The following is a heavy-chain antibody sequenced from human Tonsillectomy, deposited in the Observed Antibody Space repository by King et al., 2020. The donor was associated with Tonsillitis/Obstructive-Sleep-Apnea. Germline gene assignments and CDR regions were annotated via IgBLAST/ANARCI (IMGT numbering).Heavy chain of an antibody. CDR3: AGSYSFFDY. CDR2: ISYDGSNK. Sequence: VQLVESGGGLVQPGRSLRLSCAASGFTFSSYGMHWVRQAPGKGLEWVAVISYDGSNKYYADSVKGRFTISRDNSKNTLYLQMNSLRAEDTAVYYCAGSYSFFDYWGQGTLVTVSS. CDR1: GFTFSSYG. D-gene: IGHD1-26*01. V-gene: IGHV3-30*03. J-gene: IGHJ4*02.